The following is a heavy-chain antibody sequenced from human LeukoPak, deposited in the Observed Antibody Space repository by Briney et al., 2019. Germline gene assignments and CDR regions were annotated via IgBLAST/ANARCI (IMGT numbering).Heavy chain of an antibody. CDR3: ARDYRPHYYYYYGMDV. V-gene: IGHV1-69*13. D-gene: IGHD4-11*01. J-gene: IGHJ6*02. CDR1: GYTFTSYA. Sequence: SVKVSCKASGYTFTSYAMNWVRQAPGQGLEWMGGIIPIFGTANYAQKFQGRVTITADESTSTAYMELSSLRSEDTAVYYCARDYRPHYYYYYGMDVWGQGTTVTVSS. CDR2: IIPIFGTA.